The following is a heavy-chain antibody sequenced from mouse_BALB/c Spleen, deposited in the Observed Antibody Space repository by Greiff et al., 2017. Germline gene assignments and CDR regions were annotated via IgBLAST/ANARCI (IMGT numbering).Heavy chain of an antibody. CDR1: GFTFTDYY. Sequence: EVQRVESGGGLVQPGGSLRLSCATSGFTFTDYYMSWVRQPPGKALEWLGFIRNKANGYTTEYSASVKGRFTISRDNSQSILYLQMNTLRAEDSATYYCARDMSYGSSYLFAYWGQGTLVTVSA. J-gene: IGHJ3*01. V-gene: IGHV7-3*02. CDR2: IRNKANGYTT. CDR3: ARDMSYGSSYLFAY. D-gene: IGHD1-1*01.